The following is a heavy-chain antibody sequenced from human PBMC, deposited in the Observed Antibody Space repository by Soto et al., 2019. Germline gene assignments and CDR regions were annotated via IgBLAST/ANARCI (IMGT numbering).Heavy chain of an antibody. D-gene: IGHD2-15*01. CDR3: ARLEGYCSGGSCYPVP. Sequence: SETLSLTCAVYGGSFSGYYWSWIRQPPGKGLEWIGEINHSGSTNYNPSLKSRVTISVDTSKNQFSLKLSSVTAADTAVYYCARLEGYCSGGSCYPVPWGQGTLVTVSS. CDR2: INHSGST. J-gene: IGHJ5*02. CDR1: GGSFSGYY. V-gene: IGHV4-34*01.